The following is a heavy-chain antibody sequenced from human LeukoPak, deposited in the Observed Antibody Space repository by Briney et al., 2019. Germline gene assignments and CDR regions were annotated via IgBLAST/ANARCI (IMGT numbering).Heavy chain of an antibody. J-gene: IGHJ4*02. Sequence: SETLSLTCTVSGVSITSYYWTWIRQPPGKGLERIGHIYSSGSTNYNPSPESRLTMSVDTSTNQFSLKLSSVTAADTAVYYCARGGAHSGYEFDCWGQGTQVTVSS. CDR2: IYSSGST. D-gene: IGHD5-12*01. CDR3: ARGGAHSGYEFDC. V-gene: IGHV4-59*01. CDR1: GVSITSYY.